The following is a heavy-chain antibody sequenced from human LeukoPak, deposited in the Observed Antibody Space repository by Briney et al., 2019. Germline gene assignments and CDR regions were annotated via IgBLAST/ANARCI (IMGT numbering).Heavy chain of an antibody. CDR3: AKDRGEGLDY. V-gene: IGHV4-61*08. D-gene: IGHD3-10*01. CDR2: LSYCGRN. Sequence: KASETLSLTCTLSGAHVSRCGYYWRGLRPPPGKGLVWIGYLSYCGRNNYNPSLKCRVTISVDMSQKLFPQTESCVTAGDTAVFYCAKDRGEGLDYWGQGALVTVSS. CDR1: GAHVSRCGYY. J-gene: IGHJ4*02.